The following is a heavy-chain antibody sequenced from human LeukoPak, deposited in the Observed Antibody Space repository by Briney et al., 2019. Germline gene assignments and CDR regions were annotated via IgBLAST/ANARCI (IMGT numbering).Heavy chain of an antibody. D-gene: IGHD1-26*01. Sequence: GASVKVSCKASGYTFTSYDINWVRQATGQGLEWMGWMNPNSGNTGYAQKFQGRVTMTRNTSISTAYMELSSLRSEDTAVYYCARRGGSYYGNAGNAFDIWGQGTMVTVSS. CDR1: GYTFTSYD. J-gene: IGHJ3*02. V-gene: IGHV1-8*01. CDR3: ARRGGSYYGNAGNAFDI. CDR2: MNPNSGNT.